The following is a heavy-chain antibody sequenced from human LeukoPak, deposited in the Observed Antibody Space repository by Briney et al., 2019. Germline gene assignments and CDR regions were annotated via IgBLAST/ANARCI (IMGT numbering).Heavy chain of an antibody. Sequence: GGSLRLSCAASGFTFSNAWMSWVRQAPGKGLEWVGRIKSKTDGGTTDYAAPGKGRFTISRDYSKNTLYLQMNSLKTEDTAVYYCTTEVVVVTPSCMDVWGQGTTVTVSS. D-gene: IGHD2-21*02. CDR1: GFTFSNAW. CDR3: TTEVVVVTPSCMDV. V-gene: IGHV3-15*01. J-gene: IGHJ6*02. CDR2: IKSKTDGGTT.